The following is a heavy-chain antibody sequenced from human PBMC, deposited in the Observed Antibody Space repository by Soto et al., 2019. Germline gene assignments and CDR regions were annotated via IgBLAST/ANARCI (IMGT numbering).Heavy chain of an antibody. J-gene: IGHJ4*02. Sequence: HPGGSLRLSCAASGFTFSSYAMSWVRQAPGKGLEWVSAISGSGGNTYYADSVKGRFTISRDNSKNTLYLQMNSLRAEDTAVYYCAKENGRFTMKVVPTKALDYWGQGTLVTVSS. V-gene: IGHV3-23*01. CDR3: AKENGRFTMKVVPTKALDY. CDR1: GFTFSSYA. CDR2: ISGSGGNT. D-gene: IGHD3-22*01.